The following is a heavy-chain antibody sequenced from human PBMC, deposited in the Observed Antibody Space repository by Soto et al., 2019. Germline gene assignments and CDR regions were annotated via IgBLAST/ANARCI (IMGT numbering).Heavy chain of an antibody. V-gene: IGHV3-64*01. CDR2: ISSNGVGT. J-gene: IGHJ6*03. CDR3: ARRARPDFYYMDV. CDR1: GFTLSGYA. D-gene: IGHD6-6*01. Sequence: PGGSLRLSCAASGFTLSGYAMDWVRQAPGKGLEYVSGISSNGVGTYYANSVQGRFTISRDNSKNTVYLQMGSLRPEDMAVYYCARRARPDFYYMDVWGKGTTVTVLL.